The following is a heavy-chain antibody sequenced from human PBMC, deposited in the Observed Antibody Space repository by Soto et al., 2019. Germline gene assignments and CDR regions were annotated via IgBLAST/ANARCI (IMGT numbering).Heavy chain of an antibody. J-gene: IGHJ3*02. CDR1: GYTFGSYG. D-gene: IGHD6-13*01. CDR3: ARPTLAGSSWYLAFDI. V-gene: IGHV1-18*01. CDR2: ISPNGNT. Sequence: ASVKVSCKASGYTFGSYGITWVRQAPGQGLEWMGWISPNGNTNYAQKFQGRVTMTTDTSTSTAYMDLRCLRSDDTVVFYCARPTLAGSSWYLAFDIWGQGTMVTVSS.